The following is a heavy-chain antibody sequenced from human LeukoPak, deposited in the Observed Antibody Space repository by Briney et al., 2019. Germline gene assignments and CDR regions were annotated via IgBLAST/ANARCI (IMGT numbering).Heavy chain of an antibody. CDR3: ARGLNYSSSSDY. V-gene: IGHV4-34*01. CDR2: INHSGST. Sequence: SETLSLTCAAYGGSFSGYYWSWIRQPPGKGLEWIGEINHSGSTNYNPSLKSRVTISVDTSKNQFSLKLSSVTAADTAVYYCARGLNYSSSSDYWGQGTLVTVSS. CDR1: GGSFSGYY. J-gene: IGHJ4*02. D-gene: IGHD6-13*01.